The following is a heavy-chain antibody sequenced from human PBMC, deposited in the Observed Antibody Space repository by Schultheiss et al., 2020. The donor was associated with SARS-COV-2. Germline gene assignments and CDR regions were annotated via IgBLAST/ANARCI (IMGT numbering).Heavy chain of an antibody. V-gene: IGHV3-21*04. CDR2: ISSSSDYI. CDR3: AFDSSGWLHARDY. Sequence: GGSLRLSCGASGLTFSAYAMHWVRQAPGKGLEWVSSISSSSDYIYYADSLKGRFTISRDNAKNSLYLQMNSLRAEDTAVYYCAFDSSGWLHARDYWGQGTTVTVSS. D-gene: IGHD6-19*01. CDR1: GLTFSAYA. J-gene: IGHJ4*03.